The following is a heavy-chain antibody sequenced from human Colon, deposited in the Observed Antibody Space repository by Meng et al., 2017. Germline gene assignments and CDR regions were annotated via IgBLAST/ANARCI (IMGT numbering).Heavy chain of an antibody. D-gene: IGHD1/OR15-1a*01. Sequence: QVLLQQWGAGLLKPSETLSLTCAVYGGSFSGYYWSWIRQPPGKGLEWIGEINHSGSTNYNPSLESRVTVSVDTSRSQFSLELTSVTAADTAVYYCVRSRAWVRTGFDPWGQGTLVTVSS. CDR1: GGSFSGYY. CDR3: VRSRAWVRTGFDP. J-gene: IGHJ5*02. CDR2: INHSGST. V-gene: IGHV4-34*01.